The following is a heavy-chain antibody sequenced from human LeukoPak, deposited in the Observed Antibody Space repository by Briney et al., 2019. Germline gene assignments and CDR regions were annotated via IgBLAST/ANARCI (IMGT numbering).Heavy chain of an antibody. CDR2: MNPGNGDT. J-gene: IGHJ4*02. CDR1: GYTFTTHD. CDR3: ARGLGDYNTDWFPVSGY. V-gene: IGHV1-8*01. Sequence: ASVKVSCKASGYTFTTHDLTWVRQATGQGLEWMGWMNPGNGDTAYAQKFQGRVTMTGDTSMSTAYMELNNLGSEDTAIYYCARGLGDYNTDWFPVSGYWGQGTPVTVSS. D-gene: IGHD3-9*01.